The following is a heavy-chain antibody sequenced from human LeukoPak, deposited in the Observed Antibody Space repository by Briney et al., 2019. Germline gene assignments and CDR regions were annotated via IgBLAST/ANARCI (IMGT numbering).Heavy chain of an antibody. V-gene: IGHV3-33*01. CDR2: IWYDGSNK. Sequence: GGSLRLSCAASGFTFSSYGMHWVRQAPGKGQEWVAVIWYDGSNKYYADSVKGRFTISRDNSKNTLYLQMNSLRAEDTAVYYCARDQAPMDDYYYYYGMDVWGQGTTVTVSS. CDR3: ARDQAPMDDYYYYYGMDV. D-gene: IGHD2-2*03. CDR1: GFTFSSYG. J-gene: IGHJ6*02.